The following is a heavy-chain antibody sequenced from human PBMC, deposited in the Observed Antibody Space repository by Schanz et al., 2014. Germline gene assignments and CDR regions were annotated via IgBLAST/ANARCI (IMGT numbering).Heavy chain of an antibody. V-gene: IGHV3-33*01. D-gene: IGHD7-27*01. J-gene: IGHJ3*01. CDR2: ISYDGSFK. Sequence: QVQLVESGGGVVQPGRSLRLSCAASGFNFGSHGMHWVRQAPGKGLEWVAVISYDGSFKNYADSVRGRITMSRDNSKNTMYLQINNRRADDTAVYYCARELPGVVAFDLWGQGTMXTVSS. CDR3: ARELPGVVAFDL. CDR1: GFNFGSHG.